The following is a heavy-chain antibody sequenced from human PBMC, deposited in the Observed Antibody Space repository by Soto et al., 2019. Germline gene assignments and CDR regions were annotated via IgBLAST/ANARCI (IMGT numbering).Heavy chain of an antibody. J-gene: IGHJ6*02. V-gene: IGHV1-2*04. CDR3: ARTATKGGEGYGMDV. CDR2: INPNSGGT. Sequence: ASVKVSCKASGYTFTGYYMHWVRQAPGQGLEWMGWINPNSGGTNYAQKFQGWVTMTRDTSISTAYMELSRLRSDDTAVYYCARTATKGGEGYGMDVWGQGTTVTVSS. CDR1: GYTFTGYY. D-gene: IGHD2-21*01.